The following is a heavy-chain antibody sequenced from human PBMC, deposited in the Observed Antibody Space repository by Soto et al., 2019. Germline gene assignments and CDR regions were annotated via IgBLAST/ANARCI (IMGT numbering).Heavy chain of an antibody. CDR2: IKSKAAGGTT. CDR3: TTDSPVAGGGPL. J-gene: IGHJ4*02. D-gene: IGHD6-19*01. CDR1: GFTFSEAW. Sequence: EVQLVESGGGLVKPGGSLRLSCAASGFTFSEAWMNWVRQAPGKGLEWVGRIKSKAAGGTTDYVAPVKGRFTISRDDSTNMLFLQMNSLKTEDTALYYCTTDSPVAGGGPLWGQGTLVTVSS. V-gene: IGHV3-15*07.